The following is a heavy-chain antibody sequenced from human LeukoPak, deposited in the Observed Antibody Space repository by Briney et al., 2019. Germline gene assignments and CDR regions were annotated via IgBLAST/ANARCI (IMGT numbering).Heavy chain of an antibody. CDR1: GFTFSSYW. D-gene: IGHD2-2*01. CDR2: INSDGSST. Sequence: PGGSLRLSCAVSGFTFSSYWMHWVRQAPGKGLVWVSRINSDGSSTSYADSVKGRFIISRDNAKNTPYLQMNSLRAEDTAVYYCARFLNYCSSTSCYVRVFDYWGQGTLVTVSS. CDR3: ARFLNYCSSTSCYVRVFDY. V-gene: IGHV3-74*01. J-gene: IGHJ4*02.